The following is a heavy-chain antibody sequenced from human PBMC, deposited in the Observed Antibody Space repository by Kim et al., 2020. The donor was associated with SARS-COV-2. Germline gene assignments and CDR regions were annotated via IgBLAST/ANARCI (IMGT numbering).Heavy chain of an antibody. D-gene: IGHD5-12*01. CDR1: GGSIGTYY. Sequence: SETLSLTCTVSGGSIGTYYWSWIRQPPGRGLEWIGKIYYSGSTNSNPSLKSRVTISVDTSKNQFSLKLSSVTAADTAVYYCARGASGYSLDFDFWDQGALVTVSS. V-gene: IGHV4-59*08. CDR2: IYYSGST. CDR3: ARGASGYSLDFDF. J-gene: IGHJ4*02.